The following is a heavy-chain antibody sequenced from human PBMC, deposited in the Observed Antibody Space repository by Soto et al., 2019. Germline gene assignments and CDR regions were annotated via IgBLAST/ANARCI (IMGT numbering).Heavy chain of an antibody. CDR2: IIPIFGTA. Sequence: QVQLVQSGAEVKKPGSSVKVSCKASGGTFSSYAISWVRQAPGQGLEWMGGIIPIFGTANYAQKFQGRVTITAAESTSTAYMELSSLRSEDTAVYYCARDLWDYRPRMDYYYGMDVWGQGTTVTVSS. D-gene: IGHD4-4*01. CDR3: ARDLWDYRPRMDYYYGMDV. J-gene: IGHJ6*02. V-gene: IGHV1-69*12. CDR1: GGTFSSYA.